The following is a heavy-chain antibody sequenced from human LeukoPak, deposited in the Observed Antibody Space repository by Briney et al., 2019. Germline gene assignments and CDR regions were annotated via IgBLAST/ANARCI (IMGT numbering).Heavy chain of an antibody. CDR1: GFTLSSYA. CDR2: ISVSGNT. Sequence: GGSLRLSCAASGFTLSSYAMSWVRQGPGKGLEWVSAISVSGNTYHADSVKGRFTISRDSSKNTLYLQMNSLRAGDAAVYYCARDSYSGSYYNWFDPWGQGTLVTVSS. CDR3: ARDSYSGSYYNWFDP. D-gene: IGHD3-10*01. V-gene: IGHV3-23*01. J-gene: IGHJ5*02.